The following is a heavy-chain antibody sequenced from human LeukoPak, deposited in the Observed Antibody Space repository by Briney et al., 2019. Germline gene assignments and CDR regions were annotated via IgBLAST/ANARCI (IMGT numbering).Heavy chain of an antibody. J-gene: IGHJ4*02. CDR3: AKVDGITIFEVFDY. CDR1: GFTFSSYA. D-gene: IGHD3-3*01. CDR2: ISGSGGST. V-gene: IGHV3-23*01. Sequence: GGSLRLSCAASGFTFSSYAMSWVRQAPGKGLEWVSAISGSGGSTYYADSVKGRFTISRDNYKNTLYLQMNSLRAGDTAVYYCAKVDGITIFEVFDYWGQGTLVTVSS.